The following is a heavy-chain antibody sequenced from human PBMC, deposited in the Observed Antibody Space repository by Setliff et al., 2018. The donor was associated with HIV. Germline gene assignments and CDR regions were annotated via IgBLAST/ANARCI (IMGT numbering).Heavy chain of an antibody. J-gene: IGHJ3*02. V-gene: IGHV7-4-1*02. CDR1: GYTLTTYG. Sequence: ASVKVSCKASGYTLTTYGISWVRQAPGQGPEWMGWINTETGKPMYAQGFTGRFVFPLDPSVSTAYLQINSLNPDDGAVYYCAVDRHAFDIWGQGTVVT. CDR2: INTETGKP. CDR3: AVDRHAFDI. D-gene: IGHD5-12*01.